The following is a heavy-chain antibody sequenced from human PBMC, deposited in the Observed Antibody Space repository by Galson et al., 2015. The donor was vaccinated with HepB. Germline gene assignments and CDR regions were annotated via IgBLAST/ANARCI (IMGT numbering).Heavy chain of an antibody. D-gene: IGHD3-9*01. J-gene: IGHJ4*02. CDR1: GFTFSTYT. CDR2: ISSSGNYI. CDR3: AKEGYDILTGTFDF. Sequence: SLRLSCAASGFTFSTYTINWVRQAPGMRLEWVSSISSSGNYIHYADSVKGRFTISRDNAKNSLFLQMNNLRAEDTAVYYCAKEGYDILTGTFDFWGQGTLVTVSS. V-gene: IGHV3-21*01.